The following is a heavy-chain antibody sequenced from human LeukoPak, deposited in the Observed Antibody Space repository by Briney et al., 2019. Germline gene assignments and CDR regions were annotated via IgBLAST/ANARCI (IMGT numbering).Heavy chain of an antibody. V-gene: IGHV4-59*02. Sequence: PSETLSLTCTVAGGSVSSYYWSWIRQPPGKGLEWIGYIYYSGSTYYNPSLKSRVTISVDTSKNQFSLKLTSVTAADTAVYYCARSRWLLPNNWFDPWGQGTLVTLSS. CDR3: ARSRWLLPNNWFDP. CDR2: IYYSGST. D-gene: IGHD3-22*01. CDR1: GGSVSSYY. J-gene: IGHJ5*02.